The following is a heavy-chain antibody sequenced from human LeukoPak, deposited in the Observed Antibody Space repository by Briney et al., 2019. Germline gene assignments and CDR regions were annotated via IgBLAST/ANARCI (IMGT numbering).Heavy chain of an antibody. V-gene: IGHV1-2*02. J-gene: IGHJ4*02. D-gene: IGHD6-19*01. CDR1: GYTFTGYY. CDR2: INPNSGGT. CDR3: ARGGEDDIAVALV. Sequence: ASVKVSCRASGYTFTGYYMHWVRQAPGQGLEWMGWINPNSGGTNYAQKFQGRVTMTRDTSISTAYMELNSLRSEDTAVYYCARGGEDDIAVALVWGQGTLVTVSS.